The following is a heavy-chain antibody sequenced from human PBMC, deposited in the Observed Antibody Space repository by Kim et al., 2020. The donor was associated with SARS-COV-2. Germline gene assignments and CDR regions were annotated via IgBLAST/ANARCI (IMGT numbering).Heavy chain of an antibody. CDR2: IGTAGDT. CDR1: GFTFSSYD. V-gene: IGHV3-13*04. CDR3: ARGDWSGYWGLDYYGMDV. D-gene: IGHD3-3*01. J-gene: IGHJ6*02. Sequence: GGSLRLSCAASGFTFSSYDMHWVRQATGKGLEWVSAIGTAGDTYYPGSVKGRFTISRENAKNSLYLQMNSLRAGDTAVYYCARGDWSGYWGLDYYGMDVWGQGTTVTVSS.